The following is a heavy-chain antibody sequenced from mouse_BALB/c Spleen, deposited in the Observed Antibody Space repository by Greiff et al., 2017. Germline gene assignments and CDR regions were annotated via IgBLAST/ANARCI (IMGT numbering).Heavy chain of an antibody. V-gene: IGHV7-1*02. Sequence: EVKLMESGGGLVQPGGSLRLSCATSGFTFSDFYMEWVRQPPGKRLEWIAASRNKANDYTTEYSASVKGRFIVSRDTSQSILYLQMNALRAEDTAIYYCARDAGYYGSSYVAYWGQGTLVTVSA. CDR3: ARDAGYYGSSYVAY. CDR1: GFTFSDFY. J-gene: IGHJ3*01. CDR2: SRNKANDYTT. D-gene: IGHD1-1*01.